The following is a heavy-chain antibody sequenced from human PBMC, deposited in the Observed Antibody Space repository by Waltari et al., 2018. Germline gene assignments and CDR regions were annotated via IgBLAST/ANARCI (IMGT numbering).Heavy chain of an antibody. V-gene: IGHV3-74*03. CDR3: ARAGLLGAFDV. J-gene: IGHJ3*01. D-gene: IGHD2-15*01. CDR1: GVTLSRSW. CDR2: ISNDGSST. Sequence: EVHLVESGGGLVQPGGSLRLSCAASGVTLSRSWIHWVRQSPGKGLMWVARISNDGSSTVYADSVKGRFTISRDDAKNTVSLQMNNLSAEDTALYYCARAGLLGAFDVWGQGTMVTVSS.